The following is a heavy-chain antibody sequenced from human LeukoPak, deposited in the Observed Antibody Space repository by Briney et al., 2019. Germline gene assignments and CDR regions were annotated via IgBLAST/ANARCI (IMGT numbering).Heavy chain of an antibody. D-gene: IGHD6-19*01. CDR3: ARWDCSSGTCFHLDY. V-gene: IGHV4-59*01. Sequence: SETPSLTCTVSSGSISGYYWGWIRQPPGGTLEYIGHIYYTGKPDYNPSLKSRVTMSVDTSKNQFSLRLSSVTAADTAVYYCARWDCSSGTCFHLDYWGQGTLVTVSS. CDR2: IYYTGKP. J-gene: IGHJ4*02. CDR1: SGSISGYY.